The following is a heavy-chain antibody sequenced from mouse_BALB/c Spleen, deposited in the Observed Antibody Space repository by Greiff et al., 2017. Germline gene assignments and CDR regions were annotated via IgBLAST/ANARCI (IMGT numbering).Heavy chain of an antibody. D-gene: IGHD2-14*01. CDR3: AREGGYDGAWFAY. CDR1: GFSLTSYG. J-gene: IGHJ3*01. Sequence: QVQLKESGPGLVAPSQSLSITCTVSGFSLTSYGVHWVRQPPGKGLEWLGVIWAGGSTTYNSALMSRLSISKDNSKSQVFLKMHSLQTDDTAMYYCAREGGYDGAWFAYWGQGTLVTVSA. CDR2: IWAGGST. V-gene: IGHV2-9*02.